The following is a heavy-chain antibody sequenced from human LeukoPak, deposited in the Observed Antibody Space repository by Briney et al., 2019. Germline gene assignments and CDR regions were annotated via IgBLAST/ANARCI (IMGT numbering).Heavy chain of an antibody. Sequence: SVKVSCKASGGTFSSYAISWVRQAPGQGLEWMGRIIPIFGIANYAQKFQGRVTITAVKSTSTAYMELSSLRSEDTAVYYCARDLGDTVVVTAIGAGGFDPWGQGTLVTVSS. CDR3: ARDLGDTVVVTAIGAGGFDP. CDR1: GGTFSSYA. V-gene: IGHV1-69*04. J-gene: IGHJ5*02. CDR2: IIPIFGIA. D-gene: IGHD2-21*02.